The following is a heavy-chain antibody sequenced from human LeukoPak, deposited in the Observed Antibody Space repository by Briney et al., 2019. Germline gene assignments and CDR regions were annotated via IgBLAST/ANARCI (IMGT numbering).Heavy chain of an antibody. Sequence: GGSLRLSCAVSGFTLSSHWMHWVRRAPGEGLVWVSRINSDGRSISYADSVKGRFTISRDNAKNTLYLQMNSLKAEDTAVYYCAREDCSGVCSSRLDSWGQGTLVTVSS. D-gene: IGHD2-21*02. CDR2: INSDGRSI. CDR3: AREDCSGVCSSRLDS. V-gene: IGHV3-74*01. J-gene: IGHJ4*02. CDR1: GFTLSSHW.